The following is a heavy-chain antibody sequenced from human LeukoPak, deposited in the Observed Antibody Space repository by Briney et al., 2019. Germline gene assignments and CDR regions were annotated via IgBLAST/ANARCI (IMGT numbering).Heavy chain of an antibody. CDR2: INAGNGNT. J-gene: IGHJ5*02. D-gene: IGHD2-2*01. CDR1: GYTFTGYY. Sequence: ASVKVSCKASGYTFTGYYMHWVRQAPGQRLEWMGWINAGNGNTKYSQKFQGRVTITRDTSASTAYMELSSLRSEDTAVYYCARDGAHVVPAASVKFDPWGQGTLVTVSS. CDR3: ARDGAHVVPAASVKFDP. V-gene: IGHV1-3*01.